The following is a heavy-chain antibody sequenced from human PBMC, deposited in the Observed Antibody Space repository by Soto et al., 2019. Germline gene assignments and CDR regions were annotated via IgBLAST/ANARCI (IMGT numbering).Heavy chain of an antibody. CDR3: AGPRGWSGYYPTPYGMDV. Sequence: SVKVSCKASGFTFTSSAVQWVRQARGQRLEWIGWIVVGSGNTNYAQKVQERVTITRDMSTSTAYMELSSLRSEDTAVYYCAGPRGWSGYYPTPYGMDVWGQGTTVTVSS. J-gene: IGHJ6*02. CDR1: GFTFTSSA. D-gene: IGHD3-3*01. V-gene: IGHV1-58*01. CDR2: IVVGSGNT.